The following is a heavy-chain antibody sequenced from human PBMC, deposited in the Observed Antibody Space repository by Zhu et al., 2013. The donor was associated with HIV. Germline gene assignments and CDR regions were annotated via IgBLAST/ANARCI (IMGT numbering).Heavy chain of an antibody. V-gene: IGHV1-8*01. CDR3: ARVVYWMADPDEDYWYFDL. CDR1: GYTFTSYD. J-gene: IGHJ2*01. Sequence: QVQLVQSGAEVKKPGASVKVSCKASGYTFTSYDINWVRQATGQGLEWMGWMNPNSGNTGYAQKFQGRVTMTRNTSISTAYMELSSLRSEDTAVYYCARVVYWMADPDEDYWYFDLWGRWHPGHCLL. CDR2: MNPNSGNT. D-gene: IGHD1-26*01.